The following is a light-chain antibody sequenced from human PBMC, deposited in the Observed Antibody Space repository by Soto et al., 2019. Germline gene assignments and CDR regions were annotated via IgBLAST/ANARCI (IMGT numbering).Light chain of an antibody. J-gene: IGKJ1*01. Sequence: IVLTQSPGTLSFSPEERATLSCRASQSVSSSYLAWYQQKPGQAPRLLIYGASSRATGIPDRFSGSGSGTDFTLTISKLEPEDFAVYYCQQYGSSPWTFGQGTKV. V-gene: IGKV3-20*01. CDR2: GAS. CDR1: QSVSSSY. CDR3: QQYGSSPWT.